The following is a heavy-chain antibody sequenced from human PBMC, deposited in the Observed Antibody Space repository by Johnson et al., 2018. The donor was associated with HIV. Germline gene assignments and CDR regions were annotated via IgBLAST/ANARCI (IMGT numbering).Heavy chain of an antibody. V-gene: IGHV3-30*14. CDR1: GFTFSSYA. CDR3: AAPDIVVVVALEGDAFDI. J-gene: IGHJ3*02. D-gene: IGHD2-15*01. Sequence: QVQLVESGGGVVRPGGSLRLSCAASGFTFSSYAMHWVRQAPGKGLEWVAVISYDGSNEYYADSVKGRFTVSRDNSKNTLYLQMGSLRAEDTAVYCCAAPDIVVVVALEGDAFDIWGQGTLVTVSS. CDR2: ISYDGSNE.